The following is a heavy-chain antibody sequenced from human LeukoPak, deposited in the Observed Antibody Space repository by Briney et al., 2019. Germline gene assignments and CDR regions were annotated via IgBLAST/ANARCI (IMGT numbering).Heavy chain of an antibody. CDR1: GYSFTSYW. Sequence: GESLKISCKGSGYSFTSYWIGWVRQMPGKGLEWMGIIYPGDSDTRYSPSFQGQVTISADKSISTTYLQWSSLKASDTAMYYCARRTRYCSGGSCKKYYFDYWGQGTLVTVSS. D-gene: IGHD2-15*01. V-gene: IGHV5-51*01. J-gene: IGHJ4*02. CDR2: IYPGDSDT. CDR3: ARRTRYCSGGSCKKYYFDY.